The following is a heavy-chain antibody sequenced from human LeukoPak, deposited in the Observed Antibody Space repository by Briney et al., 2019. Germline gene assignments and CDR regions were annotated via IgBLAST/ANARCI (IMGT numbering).Heavy chain of an antibody. CDR2: IYYSGST. J-gene: IGHJ4*02. D-gene: IGHD4-17*01. V-gene: IGHV4-39*01. CDR3: ARLPVTTLYYFDY. CDR1: GGSISSSSYY. Sequence: SDTLSLTCTVSGGSISSSSYYWGWIRQHPGKGLEWIGSIYYSGSTYYNPSLKSRVTISVDTSKNQFSLKLSSVTAADTAVYYCARLPVTTLYYFDYWGQGTLATVSP.